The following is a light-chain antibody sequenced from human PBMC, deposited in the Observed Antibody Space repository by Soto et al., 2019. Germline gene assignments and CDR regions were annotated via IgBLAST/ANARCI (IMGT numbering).Light chain of an antibody. J-gene: IGKJ1*01. Sequence: DIQMTQKPSTLSASVGDTVTITCRASQSIDIWLAWYQQKPGKAPYLLIYDASNLETGVPSRFSGSGSGTEFTLTISSLQPDDSATYYCQHFVSYSSWTFGQGTKVDIK. CDR2: DAS. CDR1: QSIDIW. CDR3: QHFVSYSSWT. V-gene: IGKV1-5*01.